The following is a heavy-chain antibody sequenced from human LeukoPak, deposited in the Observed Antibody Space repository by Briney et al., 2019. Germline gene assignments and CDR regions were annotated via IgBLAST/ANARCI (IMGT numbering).Heavy chain of an antibody. CDR1: GFTFSSYA. CDR3: AKEAPVAPYYDILTGYLGFFDY. V-gene: IGHV3-23*01. CDR2: ISGSGGST. J-gene: IGHJ4*02. Sequence: GGSLRLSCAASGFTFSSYAMSWVRQAPGKGLEWVSAISGSGGSTYYADSVKGRFAISRDNSKNTLYLQMNSLRAEDTAVYYCAKEAPVAPYYDILTGYLGFFDYWGQGTLVTVSS. D-gene: IGHD3-9*01.